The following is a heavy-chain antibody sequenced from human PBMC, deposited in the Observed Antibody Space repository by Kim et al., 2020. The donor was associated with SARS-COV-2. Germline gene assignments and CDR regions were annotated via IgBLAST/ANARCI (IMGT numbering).Heavy chain of an antibody. CDR1: GFSFSDSE. CDR2: ISCTGNNI. V-gene: IGHV3-48*03. Sequence: GGSLRLSCVASGFSFSDSEMNWVRQAPGKGLEWLAYISCTGNNIYYADSVSGRFTVSRDNAENSLYLQMNSLRAEDTAVYYCARGGYHYDSSGYYYSDYWGQGTLLTVSS. D-gene: IGHD3-22*01. CDR3: ARGGYHYDSSGYYYSDY. J-gene: IGHJ4*02.